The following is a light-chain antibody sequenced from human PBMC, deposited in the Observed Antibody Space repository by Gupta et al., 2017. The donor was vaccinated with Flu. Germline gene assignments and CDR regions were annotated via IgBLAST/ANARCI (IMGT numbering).Light chain of an antibody. J-gene: IGLJ1*01. Sequence: SSELTQAPAVSVALGQTVTSTRQGDSPRDYYASWYRQKPGQAPVLVIFGKNNRPSGNPDRISGSNSGSTASLTVTGAQAEDEADYYCESRDSSSNQFVFGPGTRVTVL. CDR3: ESRDSSSNQFV. CDR1: SPRDYY. CDR2: GKN. V-gene: IGLV3-19*01.